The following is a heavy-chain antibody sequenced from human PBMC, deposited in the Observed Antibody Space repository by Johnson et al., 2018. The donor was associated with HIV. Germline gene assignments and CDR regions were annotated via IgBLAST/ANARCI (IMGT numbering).Heavy chain of an antibody. Sequence: VQLVESGGGVVRPVGSLRLSCAASGFTFDDYGMNWVRQAPGKGLEWVANINQDGSDKYYVDSVKGRFTISRDNAQNSLYLQMNSLRAEDTAVYYCGRESTGAGTAFDIWGQGTMVTVSS. CDR1: GFTFDDYG. J-gene: IGHJ3*02. D-gene: IGHD2-8*02. V-gene: IGHV3-7*01. CDR2: INQDGSDK. CDR3: GRESTGAGTAFDI.